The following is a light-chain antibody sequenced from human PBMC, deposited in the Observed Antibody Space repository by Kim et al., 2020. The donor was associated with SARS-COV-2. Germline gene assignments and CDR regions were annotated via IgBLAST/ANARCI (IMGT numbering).Light chain of an antibody. Sequence: GHSITFSCTGTSSDVGGYNYVSWYQQHPGKAPKLMIYDVSNRPSGVSNRFSGSKSGNTASLTISGLQAEDEADYYCSSYTSSSTRVFGGGTKLTVL. CDR2: DVS. CDR3: SSYTSSSTRV. CDR1: SSDVGGYNY. V-gene: IGLV2-14*03. J-gene: IGLJ3*02.